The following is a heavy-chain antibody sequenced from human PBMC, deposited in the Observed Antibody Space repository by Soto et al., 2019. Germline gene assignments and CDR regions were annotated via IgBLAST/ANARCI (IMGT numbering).Heavy chain of an antibody. CDR2: ISGSGGST. V-gene: IGHV3-23*01. CDR1: GFTFSSYA. J-gene: IGHJ6*02. Sequence: GGSLRLSFAASGFTFSSYAMSWVRQAPGKGLEWVSAISGSGGSTYYADSVKGRFTISRDNSKNTLYLQMNSLRAEDTAVYYCATSMVRGVKGYYYGMDVWGQGTTVTVSS. D-gene: IGHD3-10*01. CDR3: ATSMVRGVKGYYYGMDV.